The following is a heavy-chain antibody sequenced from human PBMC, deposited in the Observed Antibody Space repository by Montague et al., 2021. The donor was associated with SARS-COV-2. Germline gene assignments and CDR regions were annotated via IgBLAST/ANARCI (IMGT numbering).Heavy chain of an antibody. CDR3: ARGRQHINMVVVVVTGGEYYFDF. D-gene: IGHD3-22*01. CDR2: INHRGST. J-gene: IGHJ4*02. V-gene: IGHV4-34*01. CDR1: DGSFSDYS. Sequence: SETVSLTCAVYDGSFSDYSWTWIRQPAGKGLEWIGEINHRGSTNXNPSLKSRVTISVDTSKNQFSLKMTSVTAADTAVYYCARGRQHINMVVVVVTGGEYYFDFWGQGTLVAVSS.